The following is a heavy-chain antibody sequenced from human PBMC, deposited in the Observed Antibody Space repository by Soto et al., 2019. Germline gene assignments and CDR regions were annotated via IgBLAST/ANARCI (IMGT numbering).Heavy chain of an antibody. CDR3: ARGGSGTYGDYYGMDV. D-gene: IGHD2-15*01. V-gene: IGHV3-74*02. Sequence: EVQLAESGGGLLQPGGSLRLSCAASGFTLSSNWMHWVRQVPGKGLVWVSRINTDGSRRDYADSVKGRFTISRDNAKNTLCLQMNSLRAEDTAVYYCARGGSGTYGDYYGMDVWGQGTTVTVSS. CDR2: INTDGSRR. CDR1: GFTLSSNW. J-gene: IGHJ6*02.